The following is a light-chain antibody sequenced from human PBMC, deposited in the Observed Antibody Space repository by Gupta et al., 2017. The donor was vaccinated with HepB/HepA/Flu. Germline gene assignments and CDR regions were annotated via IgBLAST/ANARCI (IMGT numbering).Light chain of an antibody. Sequence: SYELTQPPSVSVSPGQTASITCSGDKLGDKYACWYQQKPGQSPVLLIYQDSKRPSGIPERFSGSNSGNTATLTISGTQARDEADYYCQAWDSSTAGVVFGGGTKLTVL. J-gene: IGLJ2*01. CDR1: KLGDKY. CDR2: QDS. V-gene: IGLV3-1*01. CDR3: QAWDSSTAGVV.